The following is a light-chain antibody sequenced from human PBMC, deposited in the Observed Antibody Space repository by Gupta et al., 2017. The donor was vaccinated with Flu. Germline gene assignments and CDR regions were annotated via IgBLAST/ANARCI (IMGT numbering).Light chain of an antibody. J-gene: IGLJ3*02. V-gene: IGLV2-11*01. CDR2: DVR. CDR3: CSYAGAYTWV. CDR1: NSDGGGYNY. Sequence: QSALTQPRSVSGSPGQSVPISCTGTNSDGGGYNYVSWCQQHPGKAPKLTIYDVRKRPSGLPDRFSGSKSGNTASLTISGLQAEDEADYSCCSYAGAYTWVFGGGTKLTVL.